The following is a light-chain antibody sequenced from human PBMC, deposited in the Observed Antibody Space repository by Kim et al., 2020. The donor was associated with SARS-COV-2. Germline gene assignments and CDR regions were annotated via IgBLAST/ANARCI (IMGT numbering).Light chain of an antibody. CDR1: QSISSL. Sequence: ASVRDRVTITCRATQSISSLLAWHQQKPGKAPKLLIYKASSLESGVPSRFSGSGSGTEFTLTISSLQPDDFATYYCQQYDAYPWTFGQGTKVEIK. V-gene: IGKV1-5*03. CDR3: QQYDAYPWT. CDR2: KAS. J-gene: IGKJ1*01.